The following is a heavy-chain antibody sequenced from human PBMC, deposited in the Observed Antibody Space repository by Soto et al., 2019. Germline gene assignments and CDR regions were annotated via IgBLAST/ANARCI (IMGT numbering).Heavy chain of an antibody. Sequence: EVQLVESGGGLVKPGGSLRLSCAASGFTFSAAWMTWVRLPPGKGLALVGRVTRKVDGETTDFAAPVKGRLTILRDDSRNTLYLQMNNLEAEDTRVYYWATDSVYKFSAPLTFWGEGTTVTVSS. D-gene: IGHD3-10*01. J-gene: IGHJ6*04. V-gene: IGHV3-15*01. CDR1: GFTFSAAW. CDR2: VTRKVDGETT. CDR3: ATDSVYKFSAPLTF.